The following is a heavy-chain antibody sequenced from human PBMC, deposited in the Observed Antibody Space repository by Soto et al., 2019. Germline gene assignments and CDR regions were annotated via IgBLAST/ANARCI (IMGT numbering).Heavy chain of an antibody. D-gene: IGHD5-12*01. J-gene: IGHJ6*02. CDR3: VTMVAPMGYYYYYGMDV. CDR1: GFTFSSYW. Sequence: RLSCAASGFTFSSYWMHWVRQAPGKGLVWVSRINSDGSSTNYADSVKGRFTISRDNAKNTLYLQMNSLRAEDTAVYYCVTMVAPMGYYYYYGMDVWGQGTTVTVS. CDR2: INSDGSST. V-gene: IGHV3-74*01.